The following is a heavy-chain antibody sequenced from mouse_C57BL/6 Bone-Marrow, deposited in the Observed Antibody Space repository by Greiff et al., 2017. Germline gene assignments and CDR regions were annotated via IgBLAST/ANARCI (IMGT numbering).Heavy chain of an antibody. V-gene: IGHV14-4*01. D-gene: IGHD1-1*01. J-gene: IGHJ2*03. CDR2: IDPANGDT. CDR1: GFNIKDDY. Sequence: VQLQQSGAELVRPGASVKLSCTASGFNIKDDYMHWVKQRPEQGLEWIGWIDPANGDTEYASKFQGKATITADTSSNTAYLQLSSLTSEDTAVYYCATDYYGSSDYGGQGTSLTVSA. CDR3: ATDYYGSSDY.